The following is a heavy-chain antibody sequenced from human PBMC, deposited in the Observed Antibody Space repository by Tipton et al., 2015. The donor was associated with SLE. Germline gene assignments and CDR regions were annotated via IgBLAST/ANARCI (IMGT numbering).Heavy chain of an antibody. D-gene: IGHD3-22*01. V-gene: IGHV4-59*08. CDR1: DDSIRDYY. CDR2: ISYSGST. J-gene: IGHJ4*02. CDR3: ARHDYDDNGYYLHYFDY. Sequence: TLSLTCSVSDDSIRDYYFSWIRQPPGKELEWIGYISYSGSTVYNPSLESRVTISLDTSKNHLSLKLRSVTAADRATYYCARHDYDDNGYYLHYFDYWGQGTLVTVSS.